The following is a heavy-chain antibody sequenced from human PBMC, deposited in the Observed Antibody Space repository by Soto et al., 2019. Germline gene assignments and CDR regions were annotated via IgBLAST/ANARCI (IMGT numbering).Heavy chain of an antibody. J-gene: IGHJ6*02. CDR2: IIPIFGTA. V-gene: IGHV1-69*13. CDR3: ARGDRLQDYYYFYGMDV. Sequence: SVKVSCKASGGTFSSYAISWVRQAPGQGLEWMGGIIPIFGTANYAQKFQGRVTITEDESTSTAYMELSSQRSEDTAVYYCARGDRLQDYYYFYGMDVWGQGTTVTVSS. D-gene: IGHD2-15*01. CDR1: GGTFSSYA.